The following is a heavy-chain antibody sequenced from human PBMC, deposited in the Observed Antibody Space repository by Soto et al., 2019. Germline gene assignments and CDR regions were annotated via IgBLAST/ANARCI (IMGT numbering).Heavy chain of an antibody. CDR2: IYYSGST. J-gene: IGHJ6*02. CDR3: ARAYYYGSGSPEPYYYYYYGMDV. CDR1: GGSISSGDYY. V-gene: IGHV4-30-4*01. Sequence: SETLSLTCTVSGGSISSGDYYWSWIRQPPGKGLEWIGYIYYSGSTYYNPSLKSRVTISVDTSKNQFSLKLSSVTAADTAVYYCARAYYYGSGSPEPYYYYYYGMDVWGQGTTVTVSS. D-gene: IGHD3-10*01.